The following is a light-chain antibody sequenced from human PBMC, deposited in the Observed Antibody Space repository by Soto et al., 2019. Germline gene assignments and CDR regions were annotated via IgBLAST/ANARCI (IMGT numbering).Light chain of an antibody. V-gene: IGKV1-6*01. Sequence: AIQMTQSPSSLSASVWDIVAISCRASQDIRNTLAWYQQKPGEAPKLLIFAASNLQSGVPSRFSGSGSVTDFTLAITGLQPEDFATYYCLQYYNFSWTFGQGTKVDIK. J-gene: IGKJ1*01. CDR1: QDIRNT. CDR3: LQYYNFSWT. CDR2: AAS.